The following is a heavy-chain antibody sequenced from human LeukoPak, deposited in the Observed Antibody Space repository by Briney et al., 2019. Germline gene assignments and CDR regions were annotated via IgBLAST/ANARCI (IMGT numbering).Heavy chain of an antibody. V-gene: IGHV3-9*01. J-gene: IGHJ4*02. Sequence: GRSLRLSCAASGFTFDGYAMHWVRRAPGKGLEWVSGISWNSGSIGYADSVKGRFTISRDNAKNSLYLQMNSLRAEDTALYYCAKVLLRFGELLSPFDYWGQGTLVTVSS. D-gene: IGHD3-10*01. CDR3: AKVLLRFGELLSPFDY. CDR1: GFTFDGYA. CDR2: ISWNSGSI.